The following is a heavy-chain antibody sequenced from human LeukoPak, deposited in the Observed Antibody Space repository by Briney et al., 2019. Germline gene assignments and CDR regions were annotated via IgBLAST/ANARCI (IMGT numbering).Heavy chain of an antibody. CDR2: TSHSDSP. D-gene: IGHD3-16*01. V-gene: IGHV4-38-2*02. J-gene: IGHJ5*02. CDR1: GMSITSRHY. Sequence: PAETLSLTCSVSGMSITSRHYWGWLRQSPGKGLEWIGSTSHSDSPYYNPSLESRVTISLDTSRNQFSLKLASVTAADTAVYYCARDFGETSLPNWFDPWGQGTLVIVSS. CDR3: ARDFGETSLPNWFDP.